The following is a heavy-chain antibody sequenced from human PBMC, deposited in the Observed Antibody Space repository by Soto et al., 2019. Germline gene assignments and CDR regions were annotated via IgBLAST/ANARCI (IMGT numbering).Heavy chain of an antibody. CDR3: AQDTYYHDSSGYYVFDY. V-gene: IGHV3-30*18. CDR2: ISYDGSNK. Sequence: QVQLVESGGGVVQPGRSLRLSCAASGSTFSSYGMHWVRQAPGKGLEWVAVISYDGSNKHYADSVKGRFTISRDNSKNTWYLQMNSLRAEDTAVYYCAQDTYYHDSSGYYVFDYWGQGTLVTVSS. D-gene: IGHD3-22*01. CDR1: GSTFSSYG. J-gene: IGHJ4*02.